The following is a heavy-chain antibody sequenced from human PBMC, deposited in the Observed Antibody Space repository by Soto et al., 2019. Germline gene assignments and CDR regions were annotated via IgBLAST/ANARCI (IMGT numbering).Heavy chain of an antibody. CDR1: GCTFNNAW. J-gene: IGHJ4*02. Sequence: EVQLVESGGGLVKPGGSLRLSCAASGCTFNNAWMNWVRQAPGKGLEWVGRIKSKTDGGTTDYVAPVKGRFTISRDDSKNTLYLQMNSLKTEDTGFYYCTYQLLFGARWGQGTLVTVSS. CDR2: IKSKTDGGTT. CDR3: TYQLLFGAR. V-gene: IGHV3-15*01. D-gene: IGHD3-10*02.